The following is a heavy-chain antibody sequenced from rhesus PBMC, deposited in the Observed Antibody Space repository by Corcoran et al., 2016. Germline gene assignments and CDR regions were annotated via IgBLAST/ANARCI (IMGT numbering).Heavy chain of an antibody. J-gene: IGHJ4*01. D-gene: IGHD6-31*01. CDR3: ARDRGSGWPGFDY. V-gene: IGHV4-106*01. CDR2: IYGSGGGT. Sequence: QVQLQESGPGLVKPSETLSLTCAVSGGSISDDYYWSWIRQPPGKGLEWIGYIYGSGGGTNYNPSLKNRVTLSIDTSKNQFSLKLSAVTAADTAVYYCARDRGSGWPGFDYWGQGVLVTVSS. CDR1: GGSISDDYY.